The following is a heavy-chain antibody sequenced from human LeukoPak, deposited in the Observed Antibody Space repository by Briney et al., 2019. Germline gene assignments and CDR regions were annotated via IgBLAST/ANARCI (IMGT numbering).Heavy chain of an antibody. Sequence: GGSLRLSCAASGFTFSSYAMHWVRQAPGKGLEWVAVISYDGSNNYYADSVKGRFTISRDNSKNTLYLQMNSLRAEDTAVYYCARDPVPPPQQLVLVYYYYYGMDVWGQGTTVTVSS. V-gene: IGHV3-30*04. D-gene: IGHD6-13*01. J-gene: IGHJ6*02. CDR3: ARDPVPPPQQLVLVYYYYYGMDV. CDR1: GFTFSSYA. CDR2: ISYDGSNN.